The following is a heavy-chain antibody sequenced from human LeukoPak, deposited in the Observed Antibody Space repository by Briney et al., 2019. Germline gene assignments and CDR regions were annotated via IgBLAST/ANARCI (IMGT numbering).Heavy chain of an antibody. Sequence: SETLSLTCTVSGGSISSGDYYWSWIRQPPGKGLEWIGYIYYSGSTNYNPSLKSRVTISVDTSKNQFSLKLSSVTAADTAVYYCARDIGGLGSYGYYYYYGMDVWGQGTTVTVSS. CDR2: IYYSGST. CDR1: GGSISSGDYY. J-gene: IGHJ6*02. CDR3: ARDIGGLGSYGYYYYYGMDV. D-gene: IGHD3-16*01. V-gene: IGHV4-61*08.